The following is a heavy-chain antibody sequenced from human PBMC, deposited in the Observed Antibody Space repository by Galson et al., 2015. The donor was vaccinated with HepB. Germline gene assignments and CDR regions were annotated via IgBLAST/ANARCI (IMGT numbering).Heavy chain of an antibody. D-gene: IGHD5-18*01. CDR1: GFSLSTSGVG. CDR2: IYLDDDK. CDR3: AHYVDTAMVGLGGYYGMDV. Sequence: PALVKPTQTLTLTCTFSGFSLSTSGVGVGWIRQPPGKALEWLALIYLDDDKRYSPSLKSRLTITKDTSKNQVVLTMTNMDPVDTATYYCAHYVDTAMVGLGGYYGMDVWGQGTTVTVSS. J-gene: IGHJ6*02. V-gene: IGHV2-5*02.